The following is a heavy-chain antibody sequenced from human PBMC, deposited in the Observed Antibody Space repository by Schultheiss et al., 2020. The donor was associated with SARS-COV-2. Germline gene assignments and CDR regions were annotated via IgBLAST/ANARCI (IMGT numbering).Heavy chain of an antibody. J-gene: IGHJ4*02. CDR3: AKDSYGRFDY. D-gene: IGHD1-26*01. V-gene: IGHV3-23*01. Sequence: GGSLRLSCAASGFTFSNAWMSWVRQAPGKGLEWVSAISGSGGSTYYADSVKGRFTISRDNSKNTLYLQMNSLRAEDTAVYYCAKDSYGRFDYWGQGTLVTVSS. CDR2: ISGSGGST. CDR1: GFTFSNAW.